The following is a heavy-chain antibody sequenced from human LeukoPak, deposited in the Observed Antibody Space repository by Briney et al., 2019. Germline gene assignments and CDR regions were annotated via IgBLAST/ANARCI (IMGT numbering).Heavy chain of an antibody. D-gene: IGHD3-10*01. Sequence: GGSLRLSCAASGFTFRGSALHWVRQASGKGLEWVGRIRSTANGYATAYAASVKGRCSISRDDSKNTAYLQMASLKTEDTAVYYCTGNYYGSGSYADFDYWGQGPLVTVSS. CDR1: GFTFRGSA. CDR2: IRSTANGYAT. V-gene: IGHV3-73*01. CDR3: TGNYYGSGSYADFDY. J-gene: IGHJ4*02.